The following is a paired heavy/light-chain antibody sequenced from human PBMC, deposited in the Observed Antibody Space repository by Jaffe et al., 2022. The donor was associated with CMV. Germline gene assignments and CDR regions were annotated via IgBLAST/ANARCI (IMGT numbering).Heavy chain of an antibody. CDR1: GGSIRNYY. CDR2: IYYSGNT. J-gene: IGHJ4*02. D-gene: IGHD6-19*01. V-gene: IGHV4-59*08. CDR3: ARLEMGNSSGWYAIDS. Sequence: QVQLQESGPGLVKPSETLSLTCTVSGGSIRNYYWSWIRQPPGKGLEFIGYIYYSGNTNYNPSLKRRVTISVDTSKNQFSLKLSSVTAADTAVYYCARLEMGNSSGWYAIDSWGRGTLVTVSS.
Light chain of an antibody. CDR1: KLGDKF. Sequence: SYELTQPPSVSVSPGQTASITCSGDKLGDKFASWYQQRPGQSPLLVIYQDTKRPSGIPERFSGSNSGNTATLTISGTQAMDEADYYCQAWDSSAVVFGGGTKVTVL. V-gene: IGLV3-1*01. CDR3: QAWDSSAVV. J-gene: IGLJ2*01. CDR2: QDT.